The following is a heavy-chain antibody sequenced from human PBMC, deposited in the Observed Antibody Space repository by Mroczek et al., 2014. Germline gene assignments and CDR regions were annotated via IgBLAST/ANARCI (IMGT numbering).Heavy chain of an antibody. D-gene: IGHD3-3*01. V-gene: IGHV1-2*02. J-gene: IGHJ4*02. Sequence: SGAEVKKPGASVKVSCKASGYTFTGYYMHWVRQAPGQGLEWMGWINPNSGGTNYAQKFQGRVTMTRDTSISTAYMELSRLRSDDTAVYYCARGSIFGVVTHIPGYWGQGTLVTVSS. CDR1: GYTFTGYY. CDR2: INPNSGGT. CDR3: ARGSIFGVVTHIPGY.